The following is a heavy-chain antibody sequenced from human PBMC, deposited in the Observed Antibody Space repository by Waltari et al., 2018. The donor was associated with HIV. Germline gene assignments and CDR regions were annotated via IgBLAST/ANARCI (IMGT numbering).Heavy chain of an antibody. CDR3: ARRPRMAGFYLYYGMDV. V-gene: IGHV4-39*01. J-gene: IGHJ6*02. Sequence: QLQLQQSGTGLVKPSETLSLTCTVSGGSVINSAYYLDCIRQSPGKGLDWIGNIYYTGTTFYNPSLKSRVTMSADLSKNQFSLRLRSVTAAETAIYYCARRPRMAGFYLYYGMDVWGQGTTVTVSS. D-gene: IGHD2-8*01. CDR2: IYYTGTT. CDR1: GGSVINSAYY.